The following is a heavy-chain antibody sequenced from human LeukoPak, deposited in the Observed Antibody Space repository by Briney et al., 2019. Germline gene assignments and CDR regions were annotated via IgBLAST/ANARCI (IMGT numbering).Heavy chain of an antibody. D-gene: IGHD3-10*01. CDR3: ARARRGGSGSYYKAASGKSYYYYMDV. CDR1: GYTFTSYD. CDR2: MNPNSGNT. J-gene: IGHJ6*03. V-gene: IGHV1-8*01. Sequence: ASVKVSFKASGYTFTSYDINWVRQATGQGLEWMGWMNPNSGNTGYAQKFQGRVTMTRNTSISTAYMELSSLRSEDTAVYYCARARRGGSGSYYKAASGKSYYYYMDVWGKGTTVTISS.